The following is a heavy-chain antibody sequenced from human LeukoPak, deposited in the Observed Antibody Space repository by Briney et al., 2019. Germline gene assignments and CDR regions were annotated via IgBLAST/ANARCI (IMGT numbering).Heavy chain of an antibody. CDR1: GYIFTCYY. J-gene: IGHJ6*02. CDR2: ITPNDGST. V-gene: IGHV1-2*02. CDR3: ARDYDNGMDV. Sequence: ASVKVSCKSSGYIFTCYYMHWVRQTPGQGLEWMGWITPNDGSTEYARNFQGRVIMTRDTSINTAYMELSRLRSDDTAIYYCARDYDNGMDVWGQGTTGTVS. D-gene: IGHD3-22*01.